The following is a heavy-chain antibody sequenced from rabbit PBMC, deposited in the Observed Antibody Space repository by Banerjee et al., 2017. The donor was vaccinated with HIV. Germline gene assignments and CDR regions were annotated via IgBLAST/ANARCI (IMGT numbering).Heavy chain of an antibody. CDR1: GLDLSSSYW. J-gene: IGHJ4*01. Sequence: QSLEESGGDLVKPGASLTLTCTASGLDLSSSYWIYWVRQAPGKGLEWIACIYAGGSDSTYYASWAKGRFTISKTSWTTVTLQMTSLTAADTASYFCARDLAGVIGWNFNLWGQGTLVTVS. CDR2: IYAGGSDST. V-gene: IGHV1S40*01. D-gene: IGHD4-1*01. CDR3: ARDLAGVIGWNFNL.